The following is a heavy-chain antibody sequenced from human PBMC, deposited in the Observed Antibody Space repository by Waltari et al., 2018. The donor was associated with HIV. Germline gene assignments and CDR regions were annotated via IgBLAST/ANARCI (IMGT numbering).Heavy chain of an antibody. Sequence: QVHLVESGGDLVKPGGSLRLPCVGSGLTFSDYYMTWIRQAPGKRLEGVSYIAVSSAYTNYGDSVKGRFTMSRDDAKKSLFLQINSLRPEDTAVYYCARVARGLRQGSFDIWGQGTMVTVSS. D-gene: IGHD2-15*01. V-gene: IGHV3-11*05. CDR2: IAVSSAYT. CDR1: GLTFSDYY. J-gene: IGHJ3*02. CDR3: ARVARGLRQGSFDI.